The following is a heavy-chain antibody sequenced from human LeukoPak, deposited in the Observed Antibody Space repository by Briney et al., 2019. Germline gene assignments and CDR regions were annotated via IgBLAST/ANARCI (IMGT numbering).Heavy chain of an antibody. CDR2: IKQDGSEK. J-gene: IGHJ4*02. CDR3: ARRGTSSSWAHFDY. D-gene: IGHD6-13*01. CDR1: GFTFSSYW. V-gene: IGHV3-7*05. Sequence: GGSLRLSCAASGFTFSSYWMTWVRQAPGKGLEWVANIKQDGSEKYYVDSVKGRLTISRDNAKNSLYLQMNSLEAEDTAVYYCARRGTSSSWAHFDYWGQGTLVTVSS.